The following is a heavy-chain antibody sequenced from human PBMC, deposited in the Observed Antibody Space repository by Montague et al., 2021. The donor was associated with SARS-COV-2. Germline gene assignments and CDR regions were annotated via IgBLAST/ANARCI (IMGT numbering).Heavy chain of an antibody. J-gene: IGHJ4*02. Sequence: SGSTNXXPSLKSRVTISMDTSKSQFSLKLTSLTATDMAVYYCARHTRGVQPFDFWDQGTLVTVSS. D-gene: IGHD2-2*01. CDR3: ARHTRGVQPFDF. V-gene: IGHV4-61*07. CDR2: SGST.